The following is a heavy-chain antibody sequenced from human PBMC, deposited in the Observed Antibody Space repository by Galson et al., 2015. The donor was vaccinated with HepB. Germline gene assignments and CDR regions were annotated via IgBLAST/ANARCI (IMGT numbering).Heavy chain of an antibody. V-gene: IGHV3-7*03. D-gene: IGHD3-16*01. CDR1: GFTFSSHW. J-gene: IGHJ6*02. Sequence: SLRLSCAASGFTFSSHWMSWVRQAPGKGLEWVANIKQDGSEKYYVDSVKGRFTISRDNAKNSLYLQMNSLRAEDTAVYYCAREGHGGDYYYYGMDVWGQGTTVTVSS. CDR2: IKQDGSEK. CDR3: AREGHGGDYYYYGMDV.